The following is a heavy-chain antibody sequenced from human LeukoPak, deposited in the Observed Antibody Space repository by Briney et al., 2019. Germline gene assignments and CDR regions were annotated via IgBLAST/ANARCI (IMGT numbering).Heavy chain of an antibody. J-gene: IGHJ6*03. Sequence: PSQTLSLTCTVSGGPISSGSYYWSWIRQPAGKGLDWIGRIYTTGSTNYNPSLKSRVTISVDTSKNQFSLKLSSVTAADTAVYYCARVVRGVSYMDVWGKGTTVTVSS. CDR2: IYTTGST. CDR3: ARVVRGVSYMDV. D-gene: IGHD3-10*01. CDR1: GGPISSGSYY. V-gene: IGHV4-61*02.